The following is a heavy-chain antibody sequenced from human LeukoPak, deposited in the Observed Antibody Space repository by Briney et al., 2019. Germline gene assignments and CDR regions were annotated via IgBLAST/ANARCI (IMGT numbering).Heavy chain of an antibody. CDR3: ARTGEGDFWSGYYQDFDY. V-gene: IGHV3-48*01. J-gene: IGHJ4*02. Sequence: GGSLRLSCAASGFTFSSYSMNWVRQAPGKGLEWVSYISSSSSTIYYADSVKGRFTISRDNAKNSLYLQMNSLRAEDTAVYYCARTGEGDFWSGYYQDFDYWGQGTLVTVSS. CDR1: GFTFSSYS. D-gene: IGHD3-3*01. CDR2: ISSSSSTI.